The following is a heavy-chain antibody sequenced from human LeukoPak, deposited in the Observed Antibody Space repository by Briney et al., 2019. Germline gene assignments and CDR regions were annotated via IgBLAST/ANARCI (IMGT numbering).Heavy chain of an antibody. CDR3: ARDTLYGDGANWFDP. V-gene: IGHV1-2*02. D-gene: IGHD4-17*01. CDR1: GYTFTGYY. Sequence: GASVKVSCKASGYTFTGYYMHWVRQAPGQGLEWMGWINPNSGGTNYAQKFQGRVTMTRDTSISTPYMELSRLRSDDTAVYYCARDTLYGDGANWFDPWGQGTLVTVSS. J-gene: IGHJ5*02. CDR2: INPNSGGT.